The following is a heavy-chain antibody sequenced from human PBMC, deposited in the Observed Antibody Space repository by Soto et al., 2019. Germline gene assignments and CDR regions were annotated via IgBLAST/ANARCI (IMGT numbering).Heavy chain of an antibody. CDR1: GFSVNDNY. Sequence: AGGSLRLSCAASGFSVNDNYVSWVRQAPGKGLEWVSVITSGQSTYYADSVKGRFTISRDNSRNTLYLQMNGLRAEDTAIYYCARDPYGGSYYGGFDYWGQGTPVTVSS. J-gene: IGHJ4*02. V-gene: IGHV3-53*01. D-gene: IGHD1-26*01. CDR3: ARDPYGGSYYGGFDY. CDR2: ITSGQST.